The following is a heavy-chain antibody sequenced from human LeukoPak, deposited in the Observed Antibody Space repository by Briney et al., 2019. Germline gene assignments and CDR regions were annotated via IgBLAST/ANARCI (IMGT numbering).Heavy chain of an antibody. CDR3: ARLYYGNGGDAFDI. CDR1: GYTFTSYY. Sequence: ASVKVSCKASGYTFTSYYMHWVRQAPGQGLEWMGIINPSGGSTSYAQKFQGRVTMTRDMSTSTVCTELSSLRSEDTAVYYCARLYYGNGGDAFDIWGQGTMVTVSS. CDR2: INPSGGST. J-gene: IGHJ3*02. D-gene: IGHD3-10*01. V-gene: IGHV1-46*01.